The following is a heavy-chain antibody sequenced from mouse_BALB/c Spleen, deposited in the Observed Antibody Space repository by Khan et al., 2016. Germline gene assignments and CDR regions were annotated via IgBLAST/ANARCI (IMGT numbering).Heavy chain of an antibody. CDR2: INPYNGDT. Sequence: VQLKQSGPELVKPGASVKISCKASGYSFIGYFMNWVMQSHGKSLEWIGRINPYNGDTFYNQKFKGKVTLTVDKSSSTAHMVLRSLASVDSAVYYLSRDYHRPRGAMDYWGQRTSVNVAS. CDR3: SRDYHRPRGAMDY. CDR1: GYSFIGYF. J-gene: IGHJ4*01. V-gene: IGHV1-20*02. D-gene: IGHD2-13*01.